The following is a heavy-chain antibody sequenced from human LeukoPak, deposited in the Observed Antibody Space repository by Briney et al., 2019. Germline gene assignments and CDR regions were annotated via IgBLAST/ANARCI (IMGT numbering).Heavy chain of an antibody. CDR2: IKSKIDGSTT. D-gene: IGHD5-12*01. CDR1: GFTFSNAW. V-gene: IGHV3-15*01. Sequence: KPGGSLRLSCAASGFTFSNAWMSSVRQVAGKGLEWVGRIKSKIDGSTTNYAAAVKGRFTISRDDSKNTLYMQMNSLKTEDTAVYYCTTGESGVVTTIRIEPDAFDIWGQGTMVTVSS. CDR3: TTGESGVVTTIRIEPDAFDI. J-gene: IGHJ3*02.